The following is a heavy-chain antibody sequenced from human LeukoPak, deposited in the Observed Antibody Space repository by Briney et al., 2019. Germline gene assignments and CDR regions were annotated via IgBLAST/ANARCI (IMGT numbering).Heavy chain of an antibody. Sequence: GGSLRLSCAASGFTFSTYAMSWVRQAPGKGLEWVSSIGGRGGSTHHAESVKGRFTISRDNSKNTLYLQMNSLRVEDTAVYYCAKYGSEIIYYHPHFDSWGQGTLVTVSS. CDR3: AKYGSEIIYYHPHFDS. D-gene: IGHD3-10*01. CDR2: IGGRGGST. CDR1: GFTFSTYA. J-gene: IGHJ4*02. V-gene: IGHV3-23*01.